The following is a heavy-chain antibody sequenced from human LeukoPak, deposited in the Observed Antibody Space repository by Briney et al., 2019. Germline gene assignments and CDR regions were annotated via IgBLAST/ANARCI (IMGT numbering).Heavy chain of an antibody. D-gene: IGHD4-11*01. J-gene: IGHJ6*03. CDR2: IYYSGST. CDR3: ARTSCLQTTVTFYYYYYMDV. V-gene: IGHV4-59*01. CDR1: GGSISSYY. Sequence: PSETLSLTCTVSGGSISSYYWSWIRQPPGKGLEWIGYIYYSGSTNYNPSLKSRVTISVDTSKNQFSLKLSSVTAADTAVYYCARTSCLQTTVTFYYYYYMDVWGKGTTVTVSS.